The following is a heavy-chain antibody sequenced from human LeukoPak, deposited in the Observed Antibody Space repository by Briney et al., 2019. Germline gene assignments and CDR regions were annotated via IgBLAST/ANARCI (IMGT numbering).Heavy chain of an antibody. CDR1: GGTFSSYA. Sequence: SVKVSCKASGGTFSSYAISWVRQAPGQGLEWMGGIIPIFGTANYAQKFQGRVTITTDESTSTAYMELSSLRSEDTAVYYCARGDEYSSSSGCFDYWGQGTLVTVSS. D-gene: IGHD6-6*01. CDR2: IIPIFGTA. J-gene: IGHJ4*02. V-gene: IGHV1-69*05. CDR3: ARGDEYSSSSGCFDY.